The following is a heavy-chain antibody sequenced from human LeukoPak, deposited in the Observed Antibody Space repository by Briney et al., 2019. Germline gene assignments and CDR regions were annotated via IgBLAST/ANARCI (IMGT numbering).Heavy chain of an antibody. CDR3: AKDHGRITTIVVASRVFDY. V-gene: IGHV3-23*01. CDR2: ISGSGGST. D-gene: IGHD3-22*01. J-gene: IGHJ4*02. Sequence: PGGSLRLSCAVSGFTFSSYAMSWVRQAPGKGLEWVSAISGSGGSTYYADSVKGRFTISRDNSKNTLYLQMNSLRAEDTAVYYCAKDHGRITTIVVASRVFDYWGQGTLVTVSS. CDR1: GFTFSSYA.